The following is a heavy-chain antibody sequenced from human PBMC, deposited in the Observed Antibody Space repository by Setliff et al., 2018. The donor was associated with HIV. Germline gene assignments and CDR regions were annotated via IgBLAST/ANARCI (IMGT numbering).Heavy chain of an antibody. CDR2: ISHSGTT. CDR3: ARVGRDRLVASGLYFDL. J-gene: IGHJ2*01. Sequence: TSETLSLTCHVSGGSFIGYHWSWVRQSPTKGLQWIGEISHSGTTKYNPSLKSLFAMSADTSKSEFSLKMTSVTAADTAVYYCARVGRDRLVASGLYFDLWGRGTLVTVSS. D-gene: IGHD6-19*01. V-gene: IGHV4-34*01. CDR1: GGSFIGYH.